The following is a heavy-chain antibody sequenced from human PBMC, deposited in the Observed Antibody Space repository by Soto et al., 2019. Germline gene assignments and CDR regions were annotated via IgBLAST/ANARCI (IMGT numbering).Heavy chain of an antibody. CDR1: GFTFSSYG. CDR3: ARDSDYYDSSGYYYFDY. V-gene: IGHV3-33*08. Sequence: GGSLRLSCAASGFTFSSYGMHWVRQAPGKGLEWVAVIWYDGSNKYYADSVKGRFTISRDNSKNTLYLQMNSLRAEDTAVYYCARDSDYYDSSGYYYFDYWGQGTLVTVS. D-gene: IGHD3-22*01. J-gene: IGHJ4*02. CDR2: IWYDGSNK.